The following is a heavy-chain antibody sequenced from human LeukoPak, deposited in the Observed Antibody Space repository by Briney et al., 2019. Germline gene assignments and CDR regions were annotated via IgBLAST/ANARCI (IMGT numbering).Heavy chain of an antibody. Sequence: SETLSLTCTVSGGSISSGGYYWSWIRQHPGKGLEWIGYIHNSGRTNYNPSLKGRVTISVDTSKNQFSLKLNSVTTADTAVYHCSSGSGYRIENWGQGTLVTVSS. J-gene: IGHJ4*02. CDR3: SSGSGYRIEN. D-gene: IGHD6-13*01. CDR2: IHNSGRT. CDR1: GGSISSGGYY. V-gene: IGHV4-61*08.